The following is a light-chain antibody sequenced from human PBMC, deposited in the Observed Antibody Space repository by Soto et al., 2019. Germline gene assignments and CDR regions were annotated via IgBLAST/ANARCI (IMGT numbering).Light chain of an antibody. CDR3: QQYNSYSWT. J-gene: IGKJ1*01. CDR2: DAS. CDR1: QSINNW. V-gene: IGKV1-5*01. Sequence: DIQMTQSPSTLSASVGDRVTITCRASQSINNWLAWYQQKPGKAPKLLIYDASSLESGGPSRFRGSGSGKEFTLTISSLQPDDFATYYCQQYNSYSWTFGQGTKVEI.